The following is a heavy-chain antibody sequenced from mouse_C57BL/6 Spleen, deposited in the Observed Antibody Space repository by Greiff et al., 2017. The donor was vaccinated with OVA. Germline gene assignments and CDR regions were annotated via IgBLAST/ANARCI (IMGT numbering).Heavy chain of an antibody. D-gene: IGHD2-4*01. V-gene: IGHV3-6*01. Sequence: EVQLVESGPGLVKPSQSLSLTCSVTGYSITSGYYWNWIRQFPGNKLEWMGYISYDGSNNYNPSLKNRISITRDTSKNQFFLKLNSVTTEDTATYYCTIYYDYPWFAYWGQGTLATVSA. CDR1: GYSITSGYY. CDR2: ISYDGSN. CDR3: TIYYDYPWFAY. J-gene: IGHJ3*01.